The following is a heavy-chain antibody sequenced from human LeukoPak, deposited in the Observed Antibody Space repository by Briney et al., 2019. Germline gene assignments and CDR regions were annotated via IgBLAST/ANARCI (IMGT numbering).Heavy chain of an antibody. J-gene: IGHJ6*02. CDR3: ARSPPRFGMDV. Sequence: GGSLKLSGEAPGFRFNNLDLQWVRQAPGRGLGGVAIISYDETKEYYADSVKGRFTISRDKSTNTLYLQMNSLRTEDTSVYYCARSPPRFGMDVWGQGTTVTVTS. V-gene: IGHV3-30*03. CDR2: ISYDETKE. CDR1: GFRFNNLD.